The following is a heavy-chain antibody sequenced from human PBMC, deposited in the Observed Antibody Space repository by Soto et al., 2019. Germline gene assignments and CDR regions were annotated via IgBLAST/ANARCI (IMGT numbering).Heavy chain of an antibody. CDR1: GFTFSSYW. J-gene: IGHJ3*02. CDR2: IKQDGSEK. D-gene: IGHD6-13*01. V-gene: IGHV3-7*01. CDR3: ARDFVEKAAAGSYDAFDI. Sequence: GGSLRLSCAASGFTFSSYWMSWVRQAPGKGLEWVANIKQDGSEKYYVDSVKGRFTISRDNAKNSLYLQMNSLRAEDTAVYYCARDFVEKAAAGSYDAFDIWGQGTMVTVSS.